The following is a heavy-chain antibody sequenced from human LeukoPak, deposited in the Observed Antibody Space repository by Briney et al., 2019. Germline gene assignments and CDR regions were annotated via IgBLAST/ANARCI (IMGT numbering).Heavy chain of an antibody. CDR3: ARSEVMITFGGVIAEGGHAFDI. CDR2: IYHSGST. D-gene: IGHD3-16*02. V-gene: IGHV4-30-2*02. Sequence: SQTLSLTCTVSGGSISSGGYYWSWIRQPPGKGLEWIGYIYHSGSTYYNPSLKSRVTISVDTSKNQFSLKLSSVTAADTAVYYCARSEVMITFGGVIAEGGHAFDIWGQGTMVTVSS. CDR1: GGSISSGGYY. J-gene: IGHJ3*02.